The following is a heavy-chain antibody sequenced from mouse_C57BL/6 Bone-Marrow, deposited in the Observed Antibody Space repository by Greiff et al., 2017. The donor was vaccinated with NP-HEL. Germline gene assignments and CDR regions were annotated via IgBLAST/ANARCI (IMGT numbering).Heavy chain of an antibody. CDR2: IYPGDGDT. Sequence: VHLVESGAELVKPGASVKISCKASGYEFSNYWMNWVKQRPGTGLEWIGKIYPGDGDTNYNGKFKDKATLTADKSSSTAYMQLSRLTSEDSAVYFCARGAYWGQGTLVTVSA. J-gene: IGHJ3*01. V-gene: IGHV1-80*01. CDR1: GYEFSNYW. CDR3: ARGAY.